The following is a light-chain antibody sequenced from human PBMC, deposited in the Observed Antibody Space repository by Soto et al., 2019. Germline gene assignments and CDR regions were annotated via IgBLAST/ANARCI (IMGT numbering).Light chain of an antibody. CDR1: QSISSW. CDR2: KAS. V-gene: IGKV1-5*03. Sequence: DIQMTQSPSTLSASVRDRVTITCRASQSISSWLAWYQQKPGKAPKLLIYKASSLESGVPSRFSGSGSGTEFTLTISSLQPDDFATYYCQQYRTFGQGTKVDIK. J-gene: IGKJ1*01. CDR3: QQYRT.